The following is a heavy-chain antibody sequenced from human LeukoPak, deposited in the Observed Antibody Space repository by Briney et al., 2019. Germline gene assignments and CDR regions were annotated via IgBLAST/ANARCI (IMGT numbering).Heavy chain of an antibody. D-gene: IGHD1-26*01. J-gene: IGHJ3*02. V-gene: IGHV4-34*01. CDR1: GGSFSGYY. CDR3: ARGRGIVGATRAFDI. Sequence: SETLSLTCAVYGGSFSGYYWSWIRQPPGKGLEWIGGINHSGSTNYNPSLKSRVTISVDTSKNQFSLKLSSVTAADTAVYYCARGRGIVGATRAFDIWGQGTMVTVSS. CDR2: INHSGST.